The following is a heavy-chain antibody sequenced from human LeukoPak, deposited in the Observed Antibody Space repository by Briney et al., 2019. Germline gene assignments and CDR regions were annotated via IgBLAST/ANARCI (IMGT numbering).Heavy chain of an antibody. CDR3: ARARLMVRGVIISSLDY. D-gene: IGHD3-10*01. Sequence: TGGSLRLSCAASGFTFSSYAMHWVRQAPGKGLEWVAVISYDGSNKYYADSVKGRFTISRDNSKNTLYLQMSSLRAEDTAVYYCARARLMVRGVIISSLDYWGQGTLVTVSS. CDR2: ISYDGSNK. V-gene: IGHV3-30-3*01. J-gene: IGHJ4*02. CDR1: GFTFSSYA.